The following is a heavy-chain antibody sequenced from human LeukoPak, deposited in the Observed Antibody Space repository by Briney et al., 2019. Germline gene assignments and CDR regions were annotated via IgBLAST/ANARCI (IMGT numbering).Heavy chain of an antibody. V-gene: IGHV3-23*01. CDR3: APDSSGSFPTWFDP. CDR2: ISGSGGNT. CDR1: GFTFSSYA. J-gene: IGHJ5*02. Sequence: PGGSLTLSCVASGFTFSSYALSWVRQPPARGREGVAAISGSGGNTYYADSVKGRFTISRDNSKNTLYLQMNSLRAEDTAVYYCAPDSSGSFPTWFDPWGQGTLVTVSS. D-gene: IGHD3-22*01.